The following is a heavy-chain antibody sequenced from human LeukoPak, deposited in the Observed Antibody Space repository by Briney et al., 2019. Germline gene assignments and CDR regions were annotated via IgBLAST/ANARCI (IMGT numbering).Heavy chain of an antibody. D-gene: IGHD3-22*01. Sequence: ASVKVSCKASGYTFTSYGISWVRQAPGQGLEWMGWISAYNGNTNYAQKLQGRVTMTTDTSTSTAYMELRSLRSDDTAVYYCARGRYYYDSGGLIDYWGQGTLVTVSS. J-gene: IGHJ4*02. CDR2: ISAYNGNT. V-gene: IGHV1-18*01. CDR1: GYTFTSYG. CDR3: ARGRYYYDSGGLIDY.